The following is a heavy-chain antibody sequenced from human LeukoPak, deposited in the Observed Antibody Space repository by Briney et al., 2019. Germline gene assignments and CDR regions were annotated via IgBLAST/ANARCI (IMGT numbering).Heavy chain of an antibody. CDR3: ARDLVPAALYYYYGMDV. CDR2: INPNSGGT. V-gene: IGHV1-2*02. J-gene: IGHJ6*02. D-gene: IGHD2-2*01. CDR1: GYTFTGYY. Sequence: ASVKVSCKASGYTFTGYYMHWVRQAPGQGLEWMGWINPNSGGTNYAQKFQGRVTMTRDTSISTAYMELSRLRSDDTAVYYCARDLVPAALYYYYGMDVWGQGTTVTVSS.